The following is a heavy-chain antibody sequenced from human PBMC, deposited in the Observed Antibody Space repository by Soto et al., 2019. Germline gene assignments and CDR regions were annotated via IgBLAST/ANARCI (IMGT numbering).Heavy chain of an antibody. D-gene: IGHD1-26*01. Sequence: GSLRLSCAASGFTFSSYSMNWVRQAPGKGLEWVSSISSSSSDIYHAASVKGRFTISRDNAKNSLYLQMNSLRAEDTAVYYCARDPLVRYSGSSLGYWGQGTLVTVSS. J-gene: IGHJ4*02. CDR3: ARDPLVRYSGSSLGY. CDR2: ISSSSSDI. V-gene: IGHV3-21*01. CDR1: GFTFSSYS.